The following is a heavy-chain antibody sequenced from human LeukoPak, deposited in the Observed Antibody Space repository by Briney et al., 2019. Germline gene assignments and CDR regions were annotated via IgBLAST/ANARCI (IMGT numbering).Heavy chain of an antibody. D-gene: IGHD3-9*01. CDR2: IYYSGST. V-gene: IGHV4-59*01. Sequence: SETLSLTCTVSGGSISSYYWSWIRQPPGKGLEWIGHIYYSGSTNYNPSLKSRVTISVDTSKNQFSLKLSSVTAADTAVYYCARAGARYYDILTGYYLNWFDPWGQGTLVTVSS. CDR1: GGSISSYY. J-gene: IGHJ5*02. CDR3: ARAGARYYDILTGYYLNWFDP.